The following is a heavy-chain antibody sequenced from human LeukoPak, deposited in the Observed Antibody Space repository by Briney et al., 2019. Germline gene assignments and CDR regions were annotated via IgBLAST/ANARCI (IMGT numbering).Heavy chain of an antibody. D-gene: IGHD5-24*01. V-gene: IGHV3-7*01. CDR1: RFTFSNYW. CDR2: INKDGGEK. J-gene: IGHJ4*02. CDR3: ARDMGWQQFDQ. Sequence: GGSLRLSCVASRFTFSNYWMTWVRQAPGRGLERVANINKDGGEKYYMESVKGRFTISRDNAKNSLYLQMNSLTVEDTAVYYCARDMGWQQFDQWGQGTLVTVSS.